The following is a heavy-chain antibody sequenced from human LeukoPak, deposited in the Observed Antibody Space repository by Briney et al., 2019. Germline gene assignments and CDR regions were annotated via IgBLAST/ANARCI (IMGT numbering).Heavy chain of an antibody. Sequence: SETMSLTCTVSGGSVSSGSNYWSWARQPPGTGLEWMGHVYNTGTTDYNSSLKRPVPIPADTSKTQFSLKLTSVTAADPAVYYCVRDRELNYWGQGTLVTVSS. CDR2: VYNTGTT. CDR3: VRDRELNY. D-gene: IGHD1-7*01. CDR1: GGSVSSGSNY. J-gene: IGHJ4*02. V-gene: IGHV4-61*01.